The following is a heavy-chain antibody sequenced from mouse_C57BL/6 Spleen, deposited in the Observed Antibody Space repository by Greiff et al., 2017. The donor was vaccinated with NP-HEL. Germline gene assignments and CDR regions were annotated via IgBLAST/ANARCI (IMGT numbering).Heavy chain of an antibody. CDR1: GYAFTNYL. Sequence: QVQLQQSGAELVRPGTSVKVSCKASGYAFTNYLIEWVKQRPGQGLEWIGVINPGSGGTNYNEKFKGKATLTADKSSSTAYMQLSSLTSEDSAVYFCARLGLHAMDYWGQGTSVTVSS. J-gene: IGHJ4*01. CDR2: INPGSGGT. D-gene: IGHD4-1*01. V-gene: IGHV1-54*01. CDR3: ARLGLHAMDY.